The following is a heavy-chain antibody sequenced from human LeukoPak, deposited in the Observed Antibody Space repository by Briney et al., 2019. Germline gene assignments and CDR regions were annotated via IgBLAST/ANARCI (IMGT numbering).Heavy chain of an antibody. V-gene: IGHV4-39*01. Sequence: SETLSLTCTVSGGSISSSSYYWGWIRQPPGKGLEWIGSIYYSGSTYYNPSLKSRVTISVDTSKNQFSLKLSSVTAADTAVYYCARLVVPAAVPDYWGQGTLVTVSS. CDR2: IYYSGST. CDR3: ARLVVPAAVPDY. CDR1: GGSISSSSYY. D-gene: IGHD2-2*01. J-gene: IGHJ4*02.